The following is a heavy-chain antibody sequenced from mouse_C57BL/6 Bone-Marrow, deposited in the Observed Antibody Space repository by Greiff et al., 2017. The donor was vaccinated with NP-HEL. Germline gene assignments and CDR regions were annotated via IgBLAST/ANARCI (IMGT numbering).Heavy chain of an antibody. CDR1: GFTFSSYA. J-gene: IGHJ1*03. Sequence: EVQGVESGGGLVKPGGSLKLSCAASGFTFSSYAMSWVRQTPEKRLEWVATISDGGSYTYYPDNVKGRFTISRDNAKNNRYLQMSHLKSEDTAMYYCARCSNYTEYLYFDVWGTGTTVTVSS. CDR3: ARCSNYTEYLYFDV. D-gene: IGHD2-5*01. CDR2: ISDGGSYT. V-gene: IGHV5-4*01.